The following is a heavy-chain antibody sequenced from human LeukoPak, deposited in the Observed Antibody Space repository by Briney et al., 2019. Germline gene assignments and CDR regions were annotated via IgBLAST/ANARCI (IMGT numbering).Heavy chain of an antibody. CDR3: ARDRGYCSSTSCYGDFDY. CDR2: IYHSGST. J-gene: IGHJ4*02. D-gene: IGHD2-2*01. V-gene: IGHV4-4*02. Sequence: SGTLSLTCAVSGGSISSSNWWSWVRQPPGKGLEWIGEIYHSGSTNYNPSLKSRVTISVDKSKNQFSLKLSSVTAADTAVYYCARDRGYCSSTSCYGDFDYWGQGTLVTVSS. CDR1: GGSISSSNW.